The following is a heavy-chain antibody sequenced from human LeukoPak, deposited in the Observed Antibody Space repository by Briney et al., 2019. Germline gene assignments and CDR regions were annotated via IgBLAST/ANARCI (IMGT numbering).Heavy chain of an antibody. J-gene: IGHJ6*03. Sequence: SQTLSLTCAVSGGSISSGGYSWSWIRQPPGKGLEWIGYIYFSGSTYYNPSLKSRVTISVDTSKNQFSLKLSSVTAADTAVYYCARVVVGDFWSGYSGYYYYMDVWGKGTTVTVSS. D-gene: IGHD3-3*01. CDR1: GGSISSGGYS. CDR3: ARVVVGDFWSGYSGYYYYMDV. CDR2: IYFSGST. V-gene: IGHV4-30-2*01.